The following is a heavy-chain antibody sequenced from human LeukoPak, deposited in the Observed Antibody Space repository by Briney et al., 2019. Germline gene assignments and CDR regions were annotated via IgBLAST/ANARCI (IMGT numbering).Heavy chain of an antibody. Sequence: GGSLRLSCAASGFTLSGYGISWVRQAPGKGLEWISYVGSVGTNRYYAGSVKGRFTISRDNAKNSLYLQINNLAAADTAVYYCARALTPYFTYYMEVWGKGTTVTVSS. V-gene: IGHV3-48*04. CDR2: VGSVGTNR. D-gene: IGHD2-8*01. J-gene: IGHJ6*03. CDR3: ARALTPYFTYYMEV. CDR1: GFTLSGYG.